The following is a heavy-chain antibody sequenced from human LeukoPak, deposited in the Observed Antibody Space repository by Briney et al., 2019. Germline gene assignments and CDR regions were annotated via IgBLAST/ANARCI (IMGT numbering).Heavy chain of an antibody. CDR2: ISGSGGST. D-gene: IGHD4-17*01. V-gene: IGHV3-23*01. CDR3: AKEISYGDYSPDY. Sequence: GGSLRLSCAASGFAFSTYEMNWVRQAPGKGLEWVSAISGSGGSTYYADSVKGRFTISRDNSKNTLYLQMNSLRAEGTAVYYCAKEISYGDYSPDYWGQGTLVTVSS. J-gene: IGHJ4*02. CDR1: GFAFSTYE.